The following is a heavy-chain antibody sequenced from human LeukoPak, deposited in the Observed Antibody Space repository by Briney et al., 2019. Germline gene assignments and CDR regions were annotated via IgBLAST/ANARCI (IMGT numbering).Heavy chain of an antibody. V-gene: IGHV1-46*01. CDR1: GYTFSNYY. D-gene: IGHD2-8*02. CDR3: AREESGGYFDY. CDR2: INPTGTGT. Sequence: ASVKVSCKASGYTFSNYYMHWVRQAPGQGLEWMGLINPTGTGTNYAQKFRGRVTLTRDTSTTTDYMELSSLRSEDSAVYYCAREESGGYFDYWGQGTLVTVSS. J-gene: IGHJ4*02.